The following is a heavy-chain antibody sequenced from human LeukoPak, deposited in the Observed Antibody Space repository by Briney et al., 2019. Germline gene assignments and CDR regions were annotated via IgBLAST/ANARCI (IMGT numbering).Heavy chain of an antibody. Sequence: GGSLRLSCAASGFIVRTDAMSWVRQAPGKGLEWVSTISGSAYSTYYADSVKGRFTISRDNSKNALFLQMNSLSAEDTAVYYCAKSGPYCSSTTCNYFDYWGQGTLVTVSS. CDR2: ISGSAYST. D-gene: IGHD2-2*01. CDR3: AKSGPYCSSTTCNYFDY. V-gene: IGHV3-23*01. CDR1: GFIVRTDA. J-gene: IGHJ4*02.